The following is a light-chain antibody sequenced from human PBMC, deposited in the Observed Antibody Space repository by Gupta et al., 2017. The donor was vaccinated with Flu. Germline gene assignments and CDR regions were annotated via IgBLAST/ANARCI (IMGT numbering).Light chain of an antibody. J-gene: IGLJ3*02. CDR3: PSWDNRSNDRV. Sequence: ISSTGSRTNIGSNRVDWCQHRPGQAPILLIFDDICRPSVVPARFSGCNSGTTASLTISWVLPDDEAEYYCPSWDNRSNDRVFGGGTKLTVL. CDR2: DDI. V-gene: IGLV1-44*01. CDR1: RTNIGSNR.